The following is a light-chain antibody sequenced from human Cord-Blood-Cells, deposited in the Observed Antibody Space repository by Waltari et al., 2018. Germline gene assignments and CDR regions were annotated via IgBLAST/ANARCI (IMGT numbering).Light chain of an antibody. CDR3: QAWDSSTVV. CDR2: QDS. V-gene: IGLV3-1*01. CDR1: KWGDKY. J-gene: IGLJ2*01. Sequence: SYELTQPPSVSVSPGQTASITCSGDKWGDKYACWYQQKPGQSPVLVIYQDSKRPSGVPERFSGSNSGNTATLTVSGTQAMGEADYYCQAWDSSTVVFGGGTKLTVL.